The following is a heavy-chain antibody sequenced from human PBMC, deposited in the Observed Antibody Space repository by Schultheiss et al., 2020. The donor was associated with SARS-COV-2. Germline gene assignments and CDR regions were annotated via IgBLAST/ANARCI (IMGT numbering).Heavy chain of an antibody. CDR1: GGSISSSSYY. Sequence: SETLSLTCTVSGGSISSSSYYWGWIRQPPGKGLEWIGSIYYSGSTYYNPSLKSRVTISVDTSKNQFSLKLSSVTAADTAVYYCARQRYNWNDDGMDVWGQGTTVTVSS. J-gene: IGHJ6*02. D-gene: IGHD1-1*01. V-gene: IGHV4-39*01. CDR2: IYYSGST. CDR3: ARQRYNWNDDGMDV.